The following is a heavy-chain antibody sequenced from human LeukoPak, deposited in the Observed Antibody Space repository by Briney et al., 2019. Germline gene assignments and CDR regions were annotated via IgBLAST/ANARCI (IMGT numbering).Heavy chain of an antibody. D-gene: IGHD2-2*01. CDR1: GFTFSSYW. V-gene: IGHV3-74*01. Sequence: GGPLRLPCTASGFTFSSYWMHWVRQSPGKGLGWVSRINRDARSTSNADSVKGRFTTATNNAKITPNLQRNSLRAEETAVYYLARDAEVVIPEATNRFDPSGHRALVT. CDR3: ARDAEVVIPEATNRFDP. CDR2: INRDARST. J-gene: IGHJ5*02.